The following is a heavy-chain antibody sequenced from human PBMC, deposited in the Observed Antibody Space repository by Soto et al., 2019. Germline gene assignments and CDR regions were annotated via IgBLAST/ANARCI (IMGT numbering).Heavy chain of an antibody. CDR3: ARDQVGSYSC. D-gene: IGHD1-26*01. Sequence: QVQLLQSGAEVKKPGASVKVSCKDSGYTFTSYGISWVRQAPGQGIEWMGWISAYNGNTNYAQKLQGRVTMTADTTSSTASMELRSLRSDDTGVNYCARDQVGSYSCRGQGTRVTVSS. V-gene: IGHV1-18*01. J-gene: IGHJ4*02. CDR1: GYTFTSYG. CDR2: ISAYNGNT.